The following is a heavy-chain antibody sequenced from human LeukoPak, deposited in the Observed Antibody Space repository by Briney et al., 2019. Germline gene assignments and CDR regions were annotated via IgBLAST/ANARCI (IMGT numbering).Heavy chain of an antibody. V-gene: IGHV1-8*01. CDR1: GFTLTNYD. CDR2: MNPINGNT. D-gene: IGHD3-10*01. J-gene: IGHJ5*02. CDR3: VRDGEGVAISVNFWFDP. Sequence: ASVKVSCKASGFTLTNYDINWVRQAPGQGLEWMGWMNPINGNTGYARKFQGRVTMARDTSISTAYMELRSLTSEDTAIYYCVRDGEGVAISVNFWFDPWGQGTLVTVSS.